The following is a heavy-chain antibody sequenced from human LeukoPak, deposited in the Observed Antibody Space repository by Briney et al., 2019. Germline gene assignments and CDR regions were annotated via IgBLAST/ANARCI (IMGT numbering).Heavy chain of an antibody. CDR3: ARAMVRGAEDYYYGMDV. J-gene: IGHJ6*04. D-gene: IGHD3-10*01. V-gene: IGHV1-69*01. Sequence: WASVRVSCKASGGTFSSYAISWGRQAPGQGVEWMGGIIPIFGTANYAQKFQGRVTITADESTSTAYMELSSLRSEDTAVYYCARAMVRGAEDYYYGMDVWGKGTTVTVSS. CDR2: IIPIFGTA. CDR1: GGTFSSYA.